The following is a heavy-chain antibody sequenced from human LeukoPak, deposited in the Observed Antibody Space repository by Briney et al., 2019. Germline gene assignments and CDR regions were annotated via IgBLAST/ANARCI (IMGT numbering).Heavy chain of an antibody. CDR3: ERAIYCSGGSCHWEFDY. J-gene: IGHJ4*02. Sequence: GASVKVSCKASGYTFTTHYMHWVRQAPGQGLEWMGIINPRDGNTSYAQKFQGRVTITRATSTSTVYMELSSLNSEDTAVYYCERAIYCSGGSCHWEFDYWGQGTLVTVSS. CDR2: INPRDGNT. V-gene: IGHV1-46*01. D-gene: IGHD2-15*01. CDR1: GYTFTTHY.